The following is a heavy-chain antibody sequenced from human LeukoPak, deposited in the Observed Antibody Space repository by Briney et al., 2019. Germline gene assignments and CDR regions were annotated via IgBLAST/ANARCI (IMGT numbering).Heavy chain of an antibody. V-gene: IGHV4-34*01. CDR2: TNHSGST. J-gene: IGHJ5*02. CDR3: ARGERTITMVRGVTGWFDP. D-gene: IGHD3-10*01. CDR1: GGSFSGYY. Sequence: SETLSLTCAVSGGSFSGYYWSWIRQPPGKGLEWIGETNHSGSTNYNPSLKSRVTISVDTSKNQFSLKLSSVTAADTAVYYCARGERTITMVRGVTGWFDPWGQGTLVTVSS.